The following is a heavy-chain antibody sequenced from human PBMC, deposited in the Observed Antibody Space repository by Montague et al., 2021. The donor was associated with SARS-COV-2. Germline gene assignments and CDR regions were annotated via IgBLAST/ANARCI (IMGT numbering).Heavy chain of an antibody. J-gene: IGHJ4*02. V-gene: IGHV6-1*01. CDR2: TYYRSKWKS. CDR1: GDSVSSNSAT. CDR3: VRGIEAAGSYDY. D-gene: IGHD6-13*01. Sequence: CAISGDSVSSNSATWNWIRQSPSRGLEWLGRTYYRSKWKSDYARSVKSRIAINPDTSKNQFSLQLSSVTPKDTALYYCVRGIEAAGSYDYWGQGTLVTVSS.